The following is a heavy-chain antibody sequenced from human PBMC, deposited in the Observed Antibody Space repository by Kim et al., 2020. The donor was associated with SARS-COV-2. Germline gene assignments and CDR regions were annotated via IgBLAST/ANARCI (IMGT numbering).Heavy chain of an antibody. Sequence: GGSLRLSCAASGFTFSSYAMSWVRQAPGKGLEWVSAISGSGGSTYYADSVKGRFTISRDNSKNTLYLQMNSLRAEDTAVYYCAKGHSGRYRWYSDYWGQGTLFTVSS. J-gene: IGHJ4*02. D-gene: IGHD3-16*02. V-gene: IGHV3-23*01. CDR2: ISGSGGST. CDR1: GFTFSSYA. CDR3: AKGHSGRYRWYSDY.